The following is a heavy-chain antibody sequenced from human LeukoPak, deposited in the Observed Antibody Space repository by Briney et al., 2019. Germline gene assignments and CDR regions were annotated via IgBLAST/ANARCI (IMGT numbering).Heavy chain of an antibody. Sequence: SETLSLTCIVSGGSISGYYWSWIRQPPGKGLEWIAYIYYSGSTNYNPSLKSRVTISKDTSKNQFSLKLRSVTAADTAVYYCARGRAAAGRVDYWGQGTLVTVSS. CDR2: IYYSGST. J-gene: IGHJ4*02. D-gene: IGHD6-13*01. CDR3: ARGRAAAGRVDY. V-gene: IGHV4-59*01. CDR1: GGSISGYY.